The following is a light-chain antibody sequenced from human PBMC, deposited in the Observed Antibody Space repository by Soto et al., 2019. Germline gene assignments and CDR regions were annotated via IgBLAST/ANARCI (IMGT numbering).Light chain of an antibody. J-gene: IGKJ2*01. CDR2: AAS. CDR1: QSISTY. V-gene: IGKV1-39*01. Sequence: DIQMTQSPSSLSASVGDRVSITCRASQSISTYLNWYQHKPGKAPKVLIYAASNLEGGVPSRFSGSGSGTDFTLTINSLQPGDFATYYCQQSYKTPYTFGQGTKLDIK. CDR3: QQSYKTPYT.